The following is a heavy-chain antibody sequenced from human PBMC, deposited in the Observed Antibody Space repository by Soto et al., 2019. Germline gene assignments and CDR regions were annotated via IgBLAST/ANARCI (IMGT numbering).Heavy chain of an antibody. CDR2: ILVDGRT. V-gene: IGHV3-23*01. D-gene: IGHD2-21*02. J-gene: IGHJ3*02. CDR1: GLICRSYD. Sequence: GSLRLSCAASGLICRSYDMSWGRQAPGKGLEWVSTILVDGRTFYVDSVKGRFTISRDSSQNTVYLQMNSLTAGDTALYYCAKVTAPGARAFDICGQGIMLTV. CDR3: AKVTAPGARAFDI.